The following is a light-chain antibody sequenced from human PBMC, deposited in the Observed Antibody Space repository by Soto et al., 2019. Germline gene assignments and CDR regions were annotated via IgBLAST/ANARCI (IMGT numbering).Light chain of an antibody. V-gene: IGKV1-5*01. Sequence: DIQMTQSPSTLSASVGDRVTITCRASQSISSWLAWYQQKPGKAPKLLIYDASSLESGVPSRFSGSGSGTKFTLTISSLQPDDFATYYCQQYNRYSWTFGQGTKV. J-gene: IGKJ1*01. CDR3: QQYNRYSWT. CDR1: QSISSW. CDR2: DAS.